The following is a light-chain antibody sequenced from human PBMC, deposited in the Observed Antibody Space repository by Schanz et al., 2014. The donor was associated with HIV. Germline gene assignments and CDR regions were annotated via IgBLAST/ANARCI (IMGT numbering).Light chain of an antibody. CDR2: LNSDGRH. V-gene: IGLV4-69*01. CDR3: QTWGRGIPMV. J-gene: IGLJ2*01. Sequence: QLVLTQSPSASASLGASVKLTCTLSSGHSNDAIAWHQQHPEKGPRYLMKLNSDGRHSKGDGIPDRFSGSSSGAERYLTISSLQSDDEADYYCQTWGRGIPMVFGGGTKLTVL. CDR1: SGHSNDA.